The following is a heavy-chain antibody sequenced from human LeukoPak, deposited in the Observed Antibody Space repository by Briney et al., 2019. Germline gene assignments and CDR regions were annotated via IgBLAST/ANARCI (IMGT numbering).Heavy chain of an antibody. CDR3: ARDPIGGVYIAAAGTGAFDI. CDR2: ISSSSSYI. Sequence: GGSLRLSCAASGFTFSSYSMNWVRQAPGKGLEWVSSISSSSSYIYYADSVKGRFTISRDNAKNSLYLQMNSLRAEDTAVYYCARDPIGGVYIAAAGTGAFDIWGQGTMVTVSS. J-gene: IGHJ3*02. D-gene: IGHD6-13*01. CDR1: GFTFSSYS. V-gene: IGHV3-21*01.